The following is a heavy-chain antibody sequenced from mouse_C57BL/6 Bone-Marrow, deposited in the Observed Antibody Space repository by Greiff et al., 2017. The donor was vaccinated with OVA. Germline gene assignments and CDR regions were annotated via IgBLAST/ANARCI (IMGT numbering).Heavy chain of an antibody. CDR2: IRSKSSNYAT. CDR1: GFTFNTYA. J-gene: IGHJ1*03. Sequence: EVQLQESGGGLVQPKGSLKLSCAASGFTFNTYAMHWVRQAPGKGLEWVARIRSKSSNYATYYADSVKDRFTISRDDSQSMLYLQMNNLKTEDTAMYYCVREVYYDYDRYFDVWGTGTTVTVSS. D-gene: IGHD2-4*01. CDR3: VREVYYDYDRYFDV. V-gene: IGHV10-3*01.